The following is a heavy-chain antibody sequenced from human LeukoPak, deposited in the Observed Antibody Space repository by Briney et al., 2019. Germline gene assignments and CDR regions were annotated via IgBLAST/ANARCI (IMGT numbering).Heavy chain of an antibody. CDR1: GGTFSSDA. CDR2: IIPIFGTA. Sequence: SVKVSSKASGGTFSSDAISWVRQTPGQGLEWMGGIIPIFGTANYAQKFQGRVTITADESTSTAYMELSSLRSEDTAVYYCATDPSTGYSYGLVRHFDYWGQGTLVTVSS. V-gene: IGHV1-69*13. J-gene: IGHJ4*02. D-gene: IGHD5-18*01. CDR3: ATDPSTGYSYGLVRHFDY.